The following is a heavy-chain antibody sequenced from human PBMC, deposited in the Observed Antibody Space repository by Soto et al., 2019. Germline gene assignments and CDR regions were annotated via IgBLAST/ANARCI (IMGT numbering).Heavy chain of an antibody. CDR1: GFTFSSYE. CDR3: ARGDSSSWYGGYYYGMDV. D-gene: IGHD6-13*01. V-gene: IGHV3-48*03. CDR2: ISSSGSTI. Sequence: PGGSLRLSCAASGFTFSSYEMNWVRQAPGKGLEWVSYISSSGSTIYYADSVKGRFTISRDNAKNSLYLQMNSLRAEDTAVYYCARGDSSSWYGGYYYGMDVWGQGTTVTVSS. J-gene: IGHJ6*02.